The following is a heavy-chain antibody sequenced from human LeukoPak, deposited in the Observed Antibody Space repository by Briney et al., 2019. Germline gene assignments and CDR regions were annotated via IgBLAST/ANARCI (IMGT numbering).Heavy chain of an antibody. Sequence: SETPSLTCTVSGGSISSYYWSWVRQPAGKGLEWIGRIYTSGSTNYNPSLKRRVTMSVDTSKNQFSLKLSSVTAADTAVYYCARTYSSGWSYFDYWGQGTLVTVSS. J-gene: IGHJ4*02. V-gene: IGHV4-4*07. CDR1: GGSISSYY. CDR2: IYTSGST. D-gene: IGHD6-19*01. CDR3: ARTYSSGWSYFDY.